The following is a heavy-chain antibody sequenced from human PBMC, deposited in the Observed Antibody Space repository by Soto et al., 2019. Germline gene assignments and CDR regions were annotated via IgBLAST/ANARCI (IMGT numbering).Heavy chain of an antibody. Sequence: GESLKISCAASGFTFSSYWMSWVRQAPGKGLEWVANIKQDGSEKYYVDSVKGRFTISRDNAKNSLYLQMNSLRAEDTAVYDCARAPSGYYNLSTNFDDWGQGTLVTVSS. CDR3: ARAPSGYYNLSTNFDD. D-gene: IGHD3-22*01. V-gene: IGHV3-7*01. CDR2: IKQDGSEK. CDR1: GFTFSSYW. J-gene: IGHJ4*02.